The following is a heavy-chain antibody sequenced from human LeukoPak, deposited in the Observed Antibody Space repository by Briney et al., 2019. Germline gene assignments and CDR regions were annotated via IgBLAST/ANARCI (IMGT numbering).Heavy chain of an antibody. J-gene: IGHJ3*01. D-gene: IGHD1/OR15-1a*01. CDR3: ARGHNENNYKSTIDV. CDR1: GGSISTYY. V-gene: IGHV4-59*12. Sequence: SETLSLTCTVAGGSISTYYWSWIRQSPGKGLEWIGEIYHSGSTNRNPSLKSRVTISVDKTKNQFSLKLSSVTAADTAMYYCARGHNENNYKSTIDVWGQGTMVTVSS. CDR2: IYHSGST.